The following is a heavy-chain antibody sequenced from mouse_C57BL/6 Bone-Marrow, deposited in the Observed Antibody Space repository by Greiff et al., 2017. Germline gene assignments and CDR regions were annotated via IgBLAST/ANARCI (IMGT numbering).Heavy chain of an antibody. CDR2: IYPGSGST. CDR1: GYTFTSYW. D-gene: IGHD2-4*01. Sequence: QVQLQQPGAELVKPGASVKMSCKASGYTFTSYWITWVKQRPGQGLEWIGDIYPGSGSTSYNEKFKSKATLTVDTSSSTAYMQLSSLTSEDSAVYYCARSSIYYDYDVGWFAYWGQGTLVTVSA. CDR3: ARSSIYYDYDVGWFAY. V-gene: IGHV1-55*01. J-gene: IGHJ3*01.